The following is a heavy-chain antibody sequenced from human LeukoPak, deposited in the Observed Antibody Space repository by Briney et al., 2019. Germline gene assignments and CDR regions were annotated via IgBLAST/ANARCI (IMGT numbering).Heavy chain of an antibody. Sequence: PSETLSLTCDVYGGSFSGYYWSWIRQPPGKGLEWIGEINHSGSTNYNPSLKSRVTISVDTSKNQFSLKLSSVTAADTAVYYCARGQLAYAFDIWGQGTMVTVSS. CDR1: GGSFSGYY. CDR3: ARGQLAYAFDI. D-gene: IGHD6-6*01. V-gene: IGHV4-34*01. CDR2: INHSGST. J-gene: IGHJ3*02.